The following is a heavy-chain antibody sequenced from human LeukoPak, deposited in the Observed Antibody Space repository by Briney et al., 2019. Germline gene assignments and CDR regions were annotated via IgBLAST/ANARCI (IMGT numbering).Heavy chain of an antibody. J-gene: IGHJ5*02. Sequence: ASVKVSCKASGYTFTGYYMHWVRQAPGQGLEWMGWISAYNGNTNYAQKLQGRVTMTTDTSTSTAYMELRSLRSDDTAVYYCARDLSVYYYGSGSYCNGGNWFDPWGQGTLVTVSS. D-gene: IGHD3-10*01. V-gene: IGHV1-18*04. CDR1: GYTFTGYY. CDR2: ISAYNGNT. CDR3: ARDLSVYYYGSGSYCNGGNWFDP.